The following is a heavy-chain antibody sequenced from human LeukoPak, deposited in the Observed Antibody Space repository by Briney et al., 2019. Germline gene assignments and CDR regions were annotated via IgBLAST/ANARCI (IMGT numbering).Heavy chain of an antibody. Sequence: SETLSLTCAVSGDSISSYYWSWIRQPAGKGLEWIGRIYTSGSTNYNPSLKSRVTISVDKSKNQFSLKLSSVTAADTAVYYCARHGGSWTFDYWGQGTLVTVSS. D-gene: IGHD6-13*01. CDR2: IYTSGST. CDR1: GDSISSYY. V-gene: IGHV4-4*07. J-gene: IGHJ4*02. CDR3: ARHGGSWTFDY.